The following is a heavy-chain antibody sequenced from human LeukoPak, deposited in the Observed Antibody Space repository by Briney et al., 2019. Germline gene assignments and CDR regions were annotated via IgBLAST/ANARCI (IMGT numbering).Heavy chain of an antibody. D-gene: IGHD2-21*01. J-gene: IGHJ6*02. V-gene: IGHV3-30*18. CDR1: GFTFSSYG. CDR2: ISYDGSNK. CDR3: AKDSALWFYYYYGMDV. Sequence: PGRSLRLSCAASGFTFSSYGMHWVRQAPGKGLEWVAVISYDGSNKYYADSVKGRFTISRDNSKNTLYLQMNSLRAEDTAVYYCAKDSALWFYYYYGMDVWGQGTTVTVSS.